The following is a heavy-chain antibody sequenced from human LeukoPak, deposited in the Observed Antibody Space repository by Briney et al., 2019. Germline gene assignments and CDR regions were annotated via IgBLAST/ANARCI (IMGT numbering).Heavy chain of an antibody. J-gene: IGHJ4*02. CDR2: ISGRGANT. D-gene: IGHD2-2*01. CDR1: GFTFSSYA. Sequence: GRSLRLSCAASGFTFSSYAMHWVRQAPGKGLEWVSAISGRGANTYYADSVKGRFTISRDNSKNTLYMQMNSLRAEDTAVYYCAKAVVIVPTATPFDYWGQGTLVTVSS. CDR3: AKAVVIVPTATPFDY. V-gene: IGHV3-23*01.